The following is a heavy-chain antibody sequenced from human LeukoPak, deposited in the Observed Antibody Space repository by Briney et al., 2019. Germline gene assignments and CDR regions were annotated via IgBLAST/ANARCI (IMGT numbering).Heavy chain of an antibody. J-gene: IGHJ4*02. D-gene: IGHD2-2*01. V-gene: IGHV3-48*01. CDR3: ARDLARYCSTTSCYGLDY. CDR1: GFSFSSHS. CDR2: ISSSSSTI. Sequence: GGSLRLSCVASGFSFSSHSINWVRQAPGTGLEWVSFISSSSSTIYYADSVKGRFTISRDNAKNSLYLQMNSLRAEDTAVYYCARDLARYCSTTSCYGLDYWGQGTLVTVSS.